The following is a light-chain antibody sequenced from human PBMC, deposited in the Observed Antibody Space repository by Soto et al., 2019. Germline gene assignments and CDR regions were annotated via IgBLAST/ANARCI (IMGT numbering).Light chain of an antibody. CDR2: DTS. CDR3: LQDYSPLLA. J-gene: IGKJ4*01. CDR1: QSIASF. V-gene: IGKV1-39*01. Sequence: DIQMTQSPSSLSASIGDTVTITCRASQSIASFLNWLQLKPGKAPKLLISDTSTLQSGVPSRVSGGGSGTEFTLTIRSLQPEDSALYFCLQDYSPLLAFGAGTRVEIK.